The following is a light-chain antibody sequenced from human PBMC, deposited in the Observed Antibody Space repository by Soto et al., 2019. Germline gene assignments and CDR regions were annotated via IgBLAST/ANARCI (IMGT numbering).Light chain of an antibody. J-gene: IGKJ1*01. CDR2: GTS. Sequence: EIVMTQSPDTLSVSPGERATLSWRASRSVGSNLAWYQQKPGQAPRLLIYGTSIRATGVPARFSGSGSGTDFSLTISSLQSEDFAVYYCQQYNRWPPITFGQGTKVDIK. CDR3: QQYNRWPPIT. CDR1: RSVGSN. V-gene: IGKV3-15*01.